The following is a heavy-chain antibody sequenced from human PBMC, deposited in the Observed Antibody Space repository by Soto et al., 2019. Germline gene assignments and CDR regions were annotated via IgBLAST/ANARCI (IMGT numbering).Heavy chain of an antibody. CDR3: AHAGDYDLLSFDL. CDR1: GFSLTTTDMG. D-gene: IGHD4-17*01. V-gene: IGHV2-5*02. CDR2: IYWDDDK. Sequence: QITLKESGPPLVRPAQTLTLTCAFSGFSLTTTDMGVAWIRQPPGKALEWLALIYWDDDKRYSPSLKNRLAISKDTSRNRVVLTITNMNPEDTGTYFCAHAGDYDLLSFDLWGPGTLVTVSS. J-gene: IGHJ4*02.